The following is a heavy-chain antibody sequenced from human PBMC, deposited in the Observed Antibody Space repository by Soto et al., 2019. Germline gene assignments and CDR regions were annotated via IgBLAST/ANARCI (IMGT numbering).Heavy chain of an antibody. Sequence: QVQLVQSGAEVKKPGASVQVSCKACGYTFTSYALHWVRQARGERPEWMGWINAANGDTKYSKKFQGRVTITRDTSASTGYMELSSLRSEDTAVYYCGRSVVGATGEILYNAMDVWGQGTTVTVSS. CDR1: GYTFTSYA. V-gene: IGHV1-3*01. CDR3: GRSVVGATGEILYNAMDV. D-gene: IGHD1-26*01. J-gene: IGHJ6*02. CDR2: INAANGDT.